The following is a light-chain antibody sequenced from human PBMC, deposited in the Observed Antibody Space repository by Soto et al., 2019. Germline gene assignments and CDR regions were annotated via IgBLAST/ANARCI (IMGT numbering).Light chain of an antibody. CDR2: AAS. V-gene: IGKV1-39*01. CDR1: QDIGTY. J-gene: IGKJ5*01. CDR3: QQSYTTPRST. Sequence: QMTKSRCSLHASIGDSVIITCRASQDIGTYLNWYQHKPGKAPKHLIYAASSLQTGVPSRFTGSGSGTEFTLTIDSLQPEDFATYYCQQSYTTPRSTFGHAARL.